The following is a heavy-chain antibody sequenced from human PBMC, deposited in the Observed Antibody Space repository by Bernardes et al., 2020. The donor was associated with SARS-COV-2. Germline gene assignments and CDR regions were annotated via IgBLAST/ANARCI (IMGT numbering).Heavy chain of an antibody. Sequence: PGQGLEWMGWINPNSGGTYYAQKFQGRVTMTRDTSISTAYMELSRLRSDDTAVYYCSRVDYGGTSPSFDYWGQGTLVTISS. V-gene: IGHV1-2*02. CDR2: INPNSGGT. J-gene: IGHJ4*02. D-gene: IGHD4-17*01. CDR3: SRVDYGGTSPSFDY.